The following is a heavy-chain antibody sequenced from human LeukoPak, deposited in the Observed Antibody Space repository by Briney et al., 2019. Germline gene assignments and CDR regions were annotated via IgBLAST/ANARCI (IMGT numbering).Heavy chain of an antibody. J-gene: IGHJ6*02. D-gene: IGHD2-2*01. CDR3: AKEKIVVLATSITGYYYYGMDV. CDR1: GFTFSNYG. Sequence: GGSLRLSCAASGFTFSNYGMTWVRQAPGKGLEWVAVISDSGRSTYYADSLKGRFTISRDNSENTLYLQMNSLRAEDSAVYYYAKEKIVVLATSITGYYYYGMDVWGQGTTVTVSS. V-gene: IGHV3-23*01. CDR2: ISDSGRST.